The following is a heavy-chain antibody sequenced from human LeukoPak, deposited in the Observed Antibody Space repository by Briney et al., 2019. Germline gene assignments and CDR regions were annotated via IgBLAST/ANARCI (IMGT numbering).Heavy chain of an antibody. D-gene: IGHD4-23*01. CDR2: IRYDGSNK. Sequence: GGSLRLSCAASGYTFSDFSVNWVRQAPGKGLEWVAFIRYDGSNKYYADSVKGRSTISRDNSKNTLYLQMNRLRTEDTAVYYCAKDLDGGNSVFDYWGQGTLVTVSS. CDR3: AKDLDGGNSVFDY. V-gene: IGHV3-30*02. J-gene: IGHJ4*02. CDR1: GYTFSDFS.